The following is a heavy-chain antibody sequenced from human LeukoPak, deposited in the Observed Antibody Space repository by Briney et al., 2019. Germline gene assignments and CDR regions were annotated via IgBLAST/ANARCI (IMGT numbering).Heavy chain of an antibody. CDR3: ARQGGSSWLRAEYFQH. CDR1: GGSISSYY. V-gene: IGHV4-4*07. D-gene: IGHD6-13*01. J-gene: IGHJ1*01. Sequence: SETLSLTCTVSGGSISSYYWSWIRQPAGKGLEWIGRIYTSGSTNYNPSLKSRVTISVDTSKNQFSLKLSSVTAADTAVYYCARQGGSSWLRAEYFQHWGQGTLVTVSS. CDR2: IYTSGST.